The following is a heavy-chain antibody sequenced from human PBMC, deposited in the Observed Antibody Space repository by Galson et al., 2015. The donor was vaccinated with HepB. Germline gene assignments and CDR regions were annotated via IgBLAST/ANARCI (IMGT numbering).Heavy chain of an antibody. Sequence: SVKVSCKASGGTFSNYAFSWVRQAPGQGLEWMGSFSPVFGTANYADKFQGRLTITADRSTSAGYMELSSLRSDDTAVYYCATRAFCGGDCHALDSWGRGTLLIVSS. D-gene: IGHD2-21*02. CDR3: ATRAFCGGDCHALDS. CDR1: GGTFSNYA. J-gene: IGHJ5*01. V-gene: IGHV1-69*06. CDR2: FSPVFGTA.